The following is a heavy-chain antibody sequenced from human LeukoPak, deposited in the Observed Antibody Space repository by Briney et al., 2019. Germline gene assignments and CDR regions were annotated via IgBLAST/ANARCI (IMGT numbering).Heavy chain of an antibody. J-gene: IGHJ3*02. D-gene: IGHD3-22*01. V-gene: IGHV3-53*01. Sequence: GGSLRLSCAASGFTVSSNYMSWVRQAPGTGLEWVSVIYSGGSTYYADSVKGRFTISRDNSKNTLYLQMNSLRAEDTAVYYCAIDSSGTSNDAFDIWGQGTMVTVSS. CDR3: AIDSSGTSNDAFDI. CDR2: IYSGGST. CDR1: GFTVSSNY.